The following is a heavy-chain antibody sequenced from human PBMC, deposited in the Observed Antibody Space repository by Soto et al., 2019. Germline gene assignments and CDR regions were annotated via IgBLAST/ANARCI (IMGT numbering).Heavy chain of an antibody. CDR2: TNKDGASS. V-gene: IGHV3-74*01. CDR3: ARDDLRRNEALDI. CDR1: GFTFSAFW. J-gene: IGHJ3*02. Sequence: EVQLVESGGDFVQPGGSLRLSCEASGFTFSAFWMHWVRHVPGEGLMWISRTNKDGASSEYADSVKGRFSGSRDNAKNTMFLHMTGLRAEDTAVYYCARDDLRRNEALDIWGQGTVVTVSS. D-gene: IGHD2-21*01.